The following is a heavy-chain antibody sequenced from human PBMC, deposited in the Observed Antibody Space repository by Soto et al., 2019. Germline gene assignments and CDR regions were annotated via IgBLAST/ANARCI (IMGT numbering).Heavy chain of an antibody. V-gene: IGHV3-7*03. CDR3: AREGSSSSGQYYYYGMDV. CDR2: IKQDGSEK. D-gene: IGHD6-6*01. Sequence: HPGGSLRLSCAASGFTFSSYWMSWVRQAPGKGLEWVANIKQDGSEKYYVDSVKGRFTISRDNAKNSLYLQMNSLRAEDTAVYYCAREGSSSSGQYYYYGMDVWGQGTTVTVSS. CDR1: GFTFSSYW. J-gene: IGHJ6*02.